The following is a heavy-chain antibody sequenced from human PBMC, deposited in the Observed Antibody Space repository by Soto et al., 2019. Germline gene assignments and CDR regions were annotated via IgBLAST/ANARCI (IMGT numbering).Heavy chain of an antibody. J-gene: IGHJ4*02. Sequence: QVQLVQSGAEVKKPGASVKVSCRTSGDTFTTYGFNWVRQAPGQGLEWMGWIIAYNGNTNYAQKFQARVTMTTDTSTTTAYMELRRLRSDDTAVYYCARDPRVRTYFDYWGQGTLVTVSS. CDR3: ARDPRVRTYFDY. D-gene: IGHD3-10*01. V-gene: IGHV1-18*01. CDR2: IIAYNGNT. CDR1: GDTFTTYG.